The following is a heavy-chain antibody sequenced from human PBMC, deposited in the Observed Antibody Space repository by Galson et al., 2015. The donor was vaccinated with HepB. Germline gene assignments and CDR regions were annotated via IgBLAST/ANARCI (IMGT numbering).Heavy chain of an antibody. CDR2: IKEDGSEK. Sequence: SLRLSCAASGFTFGSYWMSWVRQAPGKGLEWVANIKEDGSEKYYVDSVKGRFTISRDNAKSSLWLQMNSLRAEDTAVYYCARDKVVAGGGDWFDPWGQGTLVTVSS. D-gene: IGHD6-13*01. V-gene: IGHV3-7*01. CDR3: ARDKVVAGGGDWFDP. J-gene: IGHJ5*02. CDR1: GFTFGSYW.